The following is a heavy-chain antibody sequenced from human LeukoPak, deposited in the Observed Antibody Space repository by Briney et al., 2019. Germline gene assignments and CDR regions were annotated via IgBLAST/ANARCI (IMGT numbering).Heavy chain of an antibody. Sequence: SETLSLTCTVSGGSISDSSRYYWGWIRQPPGKGLEWIGRVYSTGSTHYNPSLKSRVTIYVDMSKNQFSLKLTSVTATDTAVYYCARATENYSNGEYYFDLWGQGTLVTVSS. J-gene: IGHJ4*02. V-gene: IGHV4-39*01. CDR2: VYSTGST. CDR3: ARATENYSNGEYYFDL. CDR1: GGSISDSSRYY. D-gene: IGHD3-10*01.